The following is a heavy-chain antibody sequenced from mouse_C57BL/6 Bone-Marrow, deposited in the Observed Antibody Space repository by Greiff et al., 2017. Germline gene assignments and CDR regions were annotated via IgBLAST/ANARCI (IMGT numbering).Heavy chain of an antibody. CDR3: ARQGYGNYDD. D-gene: IGHD2-10*02. Sequence: VMLVESGGGLVKPGGSLKLSCAASGFTFSSYTMSWVRQTPEKRLEWVATISGGGGHTYYPDSVKGRFTISRDNAKNTLYLQMSSLRSEDTALYYCARQGYGNYDDWGTGTTVTVSS. CDR1: GFTFSSYT. J-gene: IGHJ1*03. V-gene: IGHV5-9*01. CDR2: ISGGGGHT.